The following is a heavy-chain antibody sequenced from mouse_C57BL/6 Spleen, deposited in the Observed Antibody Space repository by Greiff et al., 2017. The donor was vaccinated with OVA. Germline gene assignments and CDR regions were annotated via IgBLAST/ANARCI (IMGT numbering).Heavy chain of an antibody. D-gene: IGHD2-4*01. Sequence: EVMLVESGGDLVKPGGSLQLSCAASGFTFSSSGMSWVRQTPDKRLEWVATISSGGSYTYYPDSVKGRFTISRDNAKNTLYLQMSSLKSEDTAMYYCARHHYDYGYAMDYWGQGTSVTVSS. CDR3: ARHHYDYGYAMDY. V-gene: IGHV5-6*01. J-gene: IGHJ4*01. CDR1: GFTFSSSG. CDR2: ISSGGSYT.